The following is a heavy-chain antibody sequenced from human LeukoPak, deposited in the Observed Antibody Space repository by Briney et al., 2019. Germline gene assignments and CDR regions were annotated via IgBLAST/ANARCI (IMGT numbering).Heavy chain of an antibody. Sequence: GGSLRLSCAASGFTFSSYAMSWVRQAPGKGLEWVSAISGSGGSTYYADSVKGRFTISRDNSKNTLYLQMNSLRAEDTAVFYCAKDSWFGVVTTSPFDYWGQGTLVTVSS. CDR3: AKDSWFGVVTTSPFDY. CDR2: ISGSGGST. J-gene: IGHJ4*02. D-gene: IGHD3-10*01. CDR1: GFTFSSYA. V-gene: IGHV3-23*01.